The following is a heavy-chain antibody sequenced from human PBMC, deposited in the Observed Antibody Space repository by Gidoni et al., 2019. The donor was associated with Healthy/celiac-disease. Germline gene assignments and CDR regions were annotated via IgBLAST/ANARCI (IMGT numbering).Heavy chain of an antibody. CDR3: ARSNYYGSGSYFYFDY. CDR1: GGSIRSGDYY. J-gene: IGHJ4*02. D-gene: IGHD3-10*01. V-gene: IGHV4-30-4*01. Sequence: QVQLQESGPGLVKPSQTLSLTCTVYGGSIRSGDYYWSWIRQPPGKGLEWIGYIYYSGSTYYNPSLKSRVTISVDTSKNQFSLKLSSVTAADTAVFYCARSNYYGSGSYFYFDYWGQGTLVTVSS. CDR2: IYYSGST.